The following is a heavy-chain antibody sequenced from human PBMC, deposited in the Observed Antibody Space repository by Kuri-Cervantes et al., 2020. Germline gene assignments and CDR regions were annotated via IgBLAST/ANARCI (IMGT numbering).Heavy chain of an antibody. D-gene: IGHD3-22*01. J-gene: IGHJ2*01. CDR1: EFSLSTSGVG. V-gene: IGHV2-5*02. Sequence: SGPTLVKPTQTLTLTCTFSEFSLSTSGVGVGWIRQPPGKALEWLALIYWDNDKRYSPSLKSRLTITKDTSKNQVVLTMTNMDPVDTATYFCARSYDSSGYPYWYFDLWGRGTLVTVSS. CDR2: IYWDNDK. CDR3: ARSYDSSGYPYWYFDL.